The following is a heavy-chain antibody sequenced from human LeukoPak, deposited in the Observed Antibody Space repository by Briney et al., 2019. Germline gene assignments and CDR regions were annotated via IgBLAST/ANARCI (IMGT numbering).Heavy chain of an antibody. V-gene: IGHV2-5*01. D-gene: IGHD3-3*01. J-gene: IGHJ4*02. CDR2: IYWNDDK. CDR1: GFSLSTGAVG. CDR3: AHSRYYNFWSGYPYFDY. Sequence: SGPTLVNPTQTLTLTCTFSGFSLSTGAVGVGWIRQPPGKALEWLALIYWNDDKRYSPSLKNRLTITKDTSKNQVVLTMTNMDPVDTATYYCAHSRYYNFWSGYPYFDYWGQGTLVTVSS.